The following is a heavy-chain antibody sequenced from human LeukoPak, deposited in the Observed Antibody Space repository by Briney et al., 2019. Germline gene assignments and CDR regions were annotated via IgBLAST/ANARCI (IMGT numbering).Heavy chain of an antibody. J-gene: IGHJ4*02. V-gene: IGHV3-23*01. CDR1: GFTFSTYA. D-gene: IGHD1-26*01. CDR3: ARDTGSHPGYYIDY. Sequence: GGSLRLSCAASGFTFSTYAMNWVRQAPGKGLEWVSGNSGSGGATYYEESVKGRFTISRDNSKSTLYLQMNSLRAEDTAVYYCARDTGSHPGYYIDYWGQGTLVSVSS. CDR2: NSGSGGAT.